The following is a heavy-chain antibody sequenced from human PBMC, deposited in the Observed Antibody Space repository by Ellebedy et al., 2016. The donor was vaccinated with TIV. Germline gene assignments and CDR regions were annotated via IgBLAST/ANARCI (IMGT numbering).Heavy chain of an antibody. D-gene: IGHD3-16*01. J-gene: IGHJ4*02. CDR3: ARHSKRGGD. CDR1: GNSFTNRW. V-gene: IGHV5-51*01. Sequence: GESLKISXTASGNSFTNRWIAWVRQMPGKGLVWMGIIYTGDSDTRYSPFFQGHVTFSVDESINTAYLHWRSLKASDSAMYYCARHSKRGGDWGQGTLVTVSS. CDR2: IYTGDSDT.